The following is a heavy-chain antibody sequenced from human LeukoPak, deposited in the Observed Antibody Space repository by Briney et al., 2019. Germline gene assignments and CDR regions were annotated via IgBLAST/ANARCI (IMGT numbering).Heavy chain of an antibody. CDR1: GGTFSSYA. Sequence: SVKVSCKASGGTFSSYAISWVRQAPGQGLEWMGGIIPIFVTANYAQKFQGRVTITADESTSTAYMELSSLRSEDTAVYYCARSVSGIAVAGSPHFDYWGQGNLVMVSS. CDR2: IIPIFVTA. D-gene: IGHD6-19*01. J-gene: IGHJ4*02. CDR3: ARSVSGIAVAGSPHFDY. V-gene: IGHV1-69*13.